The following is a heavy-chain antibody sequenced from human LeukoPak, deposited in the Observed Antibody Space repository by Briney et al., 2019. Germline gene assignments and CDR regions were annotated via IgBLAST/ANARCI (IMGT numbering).Heavy chain of an antibody. CDR1: GYTFTSYY. CDR3: AIHPSDSSGYFSY. V-gene: IGHV7-4-1*02. CDR2: IDTKTGSP. J-gene: IGHJ4*02. D-gene: IGHD3-22*01. Sequence: ASVKVSCKASGYTFTSYYMHWVRQAPGQGLEYMGWIDTKTGSPTYAQGFTGRFVFSLDTSVSTAYLQISSLKAEDTAVYYCAIHPSDSSGYFSYWGQGALVTVSS.